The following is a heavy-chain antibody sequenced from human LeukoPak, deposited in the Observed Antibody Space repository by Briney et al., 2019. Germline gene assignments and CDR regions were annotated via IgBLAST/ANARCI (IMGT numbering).Heavy chain of an antibody. CDR3: ARGGLRRWLQFRREAHFDY. CDR1: GGSFSGYY. J-gene: IGHJ4*02. Sequence: NTSETLSLTCAVYGGSFSGYYWSWIRQPPGKGLEWIGEINHSGSTNYNPSLKSRVTISVDTSKNQFSLKLSSVTAADTAVYYCARGGLRRWLQFRREAHFDYWGQGTLVTVSS. CDR2: INHSGST. D-gene: IGHD5-24*01. V-gene: IGHV4-34*01.